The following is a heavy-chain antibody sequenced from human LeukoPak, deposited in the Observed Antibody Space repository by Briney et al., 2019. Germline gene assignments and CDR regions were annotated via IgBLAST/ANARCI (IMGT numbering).Heavy chain of an antibody. CDR3: ARGGLYCSSTSCLPLFDY. CDR2: IYYRGST. CDR1: GGSISGYY. Sequence: SETLSLTCTVSGGSISGYYWSWIRQPPGKGLEWIGYIYYRGSTNYNPSLMSRVTISVDTSKNQFSLKLSSVTAADTAVYYCARGGLYCSSTSCLPLFDYWGQGTLVTVSS. J-gene: IGHJ4*02. D-gene: IGHD2-2*01. V-gene: IGHV4-59*01.